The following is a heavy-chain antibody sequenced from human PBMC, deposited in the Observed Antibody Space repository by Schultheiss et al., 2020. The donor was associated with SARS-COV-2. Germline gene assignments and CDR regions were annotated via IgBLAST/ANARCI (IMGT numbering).Heavy chain of an antibody. CDR3: ARYPSVDIGYGMDV. CDR1: GFTFSTYN. CDR2: IGTAGDT. Sequence: GGSLRLSCAASGFTFSTYNMNWVRQATGKGLEWVSAIGTAGDTYYPGSVKGRFTISRENAKNSLYLQMNSLRAGDTAVYYCARYPSVDIGYGMDVWGQGTTVTVSS. V-gene: IGHV3-13*01. J-gene: IGHJ6*02. D-gene: IGHD5-12*01.